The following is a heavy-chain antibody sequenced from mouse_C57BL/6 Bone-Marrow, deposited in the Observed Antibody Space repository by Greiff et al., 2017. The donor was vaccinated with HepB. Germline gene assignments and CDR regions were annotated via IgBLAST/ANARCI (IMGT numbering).Heavy chain of an antibody. V-gene: IGHV1-26*01. CDR1: GYTFTDYY. CDR2: INPNNGGT. CDR3: ARSLIYYGYHH. Sequence: EVQLQQSGPELVKPGASVKISCKASGYTFTDYYMNWVKQSHGKSLEWIGDINPNNGGTSYNQKFKGKATLTVDKSSSTAYMELRSLTSEDSAVYYCARSLIYYGYHHWGQGTSVTVSS. J-gene: IGHJ4*01. D-gene: IGHD2-2*01.